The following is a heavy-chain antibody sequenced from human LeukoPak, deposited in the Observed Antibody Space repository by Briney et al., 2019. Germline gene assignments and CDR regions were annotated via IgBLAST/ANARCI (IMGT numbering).Heavy chain of an antibody. D-gene: IGHD4-23*01. V-gene: IGHV4-34*01. Sequence: TSETLSLTCAVHGGSFSGYHWNWIRQFPGKGLEGIGEINDRGHTNYNPSLESRVTISVDTSKKQFSLKLSSVAAADTAVYYCARDPTTVVTTPYYFDFWGQGTLVTVSS. CDR1: GGSFSGYH. CDR2: INDRGHT. CDR3: ARDPTTVVTTPYYFDF. J-gene: IGHJ4*02.